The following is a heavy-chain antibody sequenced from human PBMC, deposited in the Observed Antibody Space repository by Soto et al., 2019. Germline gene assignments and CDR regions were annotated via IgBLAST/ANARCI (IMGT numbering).Heavy chain of an antibody. D-gene: IGHD5-18*01. J-gene: IGHJ4*01. Sequence: PGGSLGLSCAACGDTFRSQGVGWVRKTKGKGREGVANIRGEGGAKYYRDSVKGRFIISRDNSKNTLYLQMNSLRVEDAAVYYCANPLDTAFGYFDYWGHRTLVTVSS. CDR2: IRGEGGAK. CDR1: GDTFRSQG. V-gene: IGHV3-23*01. CDR3: ANPLDTAFGYFDY.